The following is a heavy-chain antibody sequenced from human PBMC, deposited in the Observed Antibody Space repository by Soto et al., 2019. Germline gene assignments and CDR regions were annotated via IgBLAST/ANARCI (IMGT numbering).Heavy chain of an antibody. J-gene: IGHJ6*03. V-gene: IGHV1-3*01. CDR1: GYTFTSYA. CDR2: INAGNGNT. Sequence: QVQLVQSGAEVKKPGASVKVSCKASGYTFTSYAMHLVRQAPGQRLEWMGWINAGNGNTKYSQKFQGRVTITRDTAASTAYMELSSLRSEDTAVYYCARGALMIAVAGTAYMDVWGKGTTVTVSS. CDR3: ARGALMIAVAGTAYMDV. D-gene: IGHD6-19*01.